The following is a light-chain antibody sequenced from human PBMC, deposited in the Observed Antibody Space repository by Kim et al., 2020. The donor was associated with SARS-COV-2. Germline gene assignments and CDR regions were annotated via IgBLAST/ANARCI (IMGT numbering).Light chain of an antibody. CDR3: QGWDSSSDHPRV. CDR2: YDS. J-gene: IGLJ2*01. CDR1: NIGSKS. Sequence: VSVAPGKTARITCGGNNIGSKSVHWYQQKPGQAPVLVIYYDSDRPSGIPERFSGSNSGNTATLTISRVEAGDEADYYCQGWDSSSDHPRVFGGGTQLTVL. V-gene: IGLV3-21*04.